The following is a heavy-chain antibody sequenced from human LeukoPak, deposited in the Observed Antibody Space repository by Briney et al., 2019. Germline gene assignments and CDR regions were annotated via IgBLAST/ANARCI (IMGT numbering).Heavy chain of an antibody. D-gene: IGHD4-17*01. J-gene: IGHJ4*02. CDR3: ARLSTVTTSFDY. V-gene: IGHV4-38-2*02. CDR2: IYTSGTT. CDR1: GSSLNSAYY. Sequence: SETLSLTCTVPGSSLNSAYYWAWIRQPPGKGLEWIATIYTSGTTHYNPSLKSRVTMSVDTSKNQFSLKLSSVTAADTAVYYCARLSTVTTSFDYWGQGTLVTVSS.